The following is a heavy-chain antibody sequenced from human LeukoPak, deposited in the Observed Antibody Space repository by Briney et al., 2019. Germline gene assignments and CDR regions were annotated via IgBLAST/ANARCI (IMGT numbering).Heavy chain of an antibody. CDR2: IYYSGST. D-gene: IGHD3-22*01. Sequence: SQTLSLTCTVSGGSISSGGYYWSWIRQHPGKGLEWIGYIYYSGSTYYNPSLKSRVTISVDTCKNQFSLKLSSVTAADTAVYYCAREVAPYYYDSSGYYPYFDYWGQGTLVTVSS. CDR3: AREVAPYYYDSSGYYPYFDY. CDR1: GGSISSGGYY. J-gene: IGHJ4*02. V-gene: IGHV4-31*03.